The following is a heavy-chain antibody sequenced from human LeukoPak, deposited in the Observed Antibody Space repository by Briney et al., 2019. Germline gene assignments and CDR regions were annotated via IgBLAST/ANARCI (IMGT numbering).Heavy chain of an antibody. CDR1: GVSISTNALF. Sequence: PSDTLSLTCTVSGVSISTNALFWGWIPPPPGKGLVWIASIYFSRSTYHNPSMKGPVTISVDKPRNQFSLRLSSVTAEDAAMYYCVKSTSSSWYPRFDSWGQGTLVPVSS. CDR3: VKSTSSSWYPRFDS. V-gene: IGHV4-39*01. CDR2: IYFSRST. J-gene: IGHJ5*01. D-gene: IGHD6-13*01.